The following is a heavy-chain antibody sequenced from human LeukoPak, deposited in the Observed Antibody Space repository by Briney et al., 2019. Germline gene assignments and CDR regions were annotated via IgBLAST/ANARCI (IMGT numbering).Heavy chain of an antibody. CDR2: MNPNRGDT. D-gene: IGHD3-3*01. Sequence: ASVKVSCKASGYTFTRYDSNWVRQATGQGLEGMGWMNPNRGDTGYAQKFQGRVTITRNTSISTAYMELSSLRSGDTAVYYCARGLWGDFWSGDYYYYYMDVWGKGTTVTVSS. J-gene: IGHJ6*03. V-gene: IGHV1-8*03. CDR1: GYTFTRYD. CDR3: ARGLWGDFWSGDYYYYYMDV.